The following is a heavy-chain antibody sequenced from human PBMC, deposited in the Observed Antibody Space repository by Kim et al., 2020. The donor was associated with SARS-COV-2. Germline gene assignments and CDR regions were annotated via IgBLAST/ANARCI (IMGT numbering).Heavy chain of an antibody. V-gene: IGHV3-64D*06. CDR2: ISSNGGST. CDR3: VKDPAYYYGSGSYSPGYFDY. CDR1: GFTFSSYA. J-gene: IGHJ4*02. Sequence: GGSLRLSCSASGFTFSSYAMHWVRRAPGKGLEYVSAISSNGGSTYYADSVKGRFTISRDNSKNTLYLQMSSLRAEDTAVYYCVKDPAYYYGSGSYSPGYFDYWGQGTLVTVSS. D-gene: IGHD3-10*01.